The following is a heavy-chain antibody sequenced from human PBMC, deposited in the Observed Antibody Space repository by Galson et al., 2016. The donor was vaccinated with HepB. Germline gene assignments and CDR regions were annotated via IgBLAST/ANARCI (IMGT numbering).Heavy chain of an antibody. CDR3: ATGIVVAGKYYYYYMDV. CDR2: IYSSEST. J-gene: IGHJ6*03. V-gene: IGHV4-39*01. Sequence: SETLSLTCIVSGGSISSDYYWGWIRQPPGRGLEWIGSIYSSESTYYNPSLKSRATISVDTSKNQFSLRLNSVTAADTGVYYCATGIVVAGKYYYYYMDVWGKGTTVTVSS. CDR1: GGSISSDYY. D-gene: IGHD6-19*01.